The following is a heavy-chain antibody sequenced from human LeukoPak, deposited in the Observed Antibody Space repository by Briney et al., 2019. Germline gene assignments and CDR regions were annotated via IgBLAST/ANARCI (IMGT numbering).Heavy chain of an antibody. V-gene: IGHV3-7*01. Sequence: GGSLRLSCAASGFTFSTYRMSWVRQAPGKGLEWVANIKQDGSEKHYVDSVKGRFTIPRDNAKNSLYLQMSSLRAEDTAVYYCTRVEETATTAAIIRKYSYYYYYMDVWGKGNTVTISS. J-gene: IGHJ6*03. CDR3: TRVEETATTAAIIRKYSYYYYYMDV. CDR2: IKQDGSEK. D-gene: IGHD4-11*01. CDR1: GFTFSTYR.